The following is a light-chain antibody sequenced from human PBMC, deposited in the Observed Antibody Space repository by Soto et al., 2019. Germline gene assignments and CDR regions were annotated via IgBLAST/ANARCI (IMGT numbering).Light chain of an antibody. CDR2: GAS. CDR3: QQYRSSSWT. Sequence: EIVLTQSPGTLSLSPGERATLSCRASQSVSSSYLAWYQQKPGQAPRLLIYGASSRATGIPDRFSGSVSGTDFTLTISRLEPEDFAVYYCQQYRSSSWTFGQGTKVEIK. J-gene: IGKJ1*01. V-gene: IGKV3-20*01. CDR1: QSVSSSY.